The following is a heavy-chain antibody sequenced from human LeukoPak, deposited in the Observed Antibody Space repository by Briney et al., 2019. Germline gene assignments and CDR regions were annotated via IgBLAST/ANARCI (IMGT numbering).Heavy chain of an antibody. D-gene: IGHD6-13*01. CDR3: ARDFSSSWYGY. Sequence: ASVKVSCKASGYTFTGYYMHWVRQAPGQGLEWMGWVNPNSGGTNYAQKFQGRVTMTRDTSISTAYMELSRLRPDDTAVYYCARDFSSSWYGYWGQGTLVTVSS. V-gene: IGHV1-2*02. CDR1: GYTFTGYY. CDR2: VNPNSGGT. J-gene: IGHJ4*02.